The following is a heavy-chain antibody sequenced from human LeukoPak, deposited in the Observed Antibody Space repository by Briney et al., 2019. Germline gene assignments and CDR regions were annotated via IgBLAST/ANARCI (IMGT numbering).Heavy chain of an antibody. CDR3: ARGNQYCSGGSCYYDWFDP. CDR1: GGSFSGYY. Sequence: PSETLSLTCAVYGGSFSGYYWSWIRQPPGKGLEWIGEINHSGSTNYNPSLKSRVTISVDTSKNQFSLKLSSVTAADTAVYYCARGNQYCSGGSCYYDWFDPWGQGTLVTVSS. CDR2: INHSGST. V-gene: IGHV4-34*01. D-gene: IGHD2-15*01. J-gene: IGHJ5*02.